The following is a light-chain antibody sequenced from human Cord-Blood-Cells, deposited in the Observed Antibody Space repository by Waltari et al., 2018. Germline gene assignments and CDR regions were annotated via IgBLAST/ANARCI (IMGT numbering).Light chain of an antibody. J-gene: IGKJ3*01. V-gene: IGKV1-5*03. CDR3: QQYNSYSFT. Sequence: DIQMTQSPSHLSASVGGRVTITCRASQSISSWLAWYQQKPGKAPKLLIYKASSLESGVPSRFSGSGSGTEFTLTISSLQPDDFATYYCQQYNSYSFTFGPGTKVDIK. CDR2: KAS. CDR1: QSISSW.